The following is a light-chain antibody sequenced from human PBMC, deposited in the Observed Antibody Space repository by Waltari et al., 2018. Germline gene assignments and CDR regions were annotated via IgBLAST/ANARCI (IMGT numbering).Light chain of an antibody. J-gene: IGKJ5*01. CDR2: AAS. CDR1: QSISSY. CDR3: QQSYSTAIT. V-gene: IGKV1-39*01. Sequence: DIQMTQSPSSLSASVGDRVTIPCRASQSISSYLNWYQQKPGKAPKLLIYAASSLQSGVPSRFSGSGSGTDFTLTISSLQPEDFATYYCQQSYSTAITFGQGTRLEIK.